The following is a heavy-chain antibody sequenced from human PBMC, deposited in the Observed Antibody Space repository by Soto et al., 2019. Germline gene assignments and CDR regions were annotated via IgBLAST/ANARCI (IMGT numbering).Heavy chain of an antibody. CDR2: ITGPGGNT. CDR3: AAGVAATNWNFFL. J-gene: IGHJ4*02. CDR1: ELTFSNYP. Sequence: EVQLLESGGGLIQPGGSLRLSCEASELTFSNYPMSWVRQAPGKGLEWVSSITGPGGNTYYADSARGRFTISRDNSKNTLYLQMNSLRGDDSAVYYCAAGVAATNWNFFLWGQGTLVSVSS. V-gene: IGHV3-23*01. D-gene: IGHD1-7*01.